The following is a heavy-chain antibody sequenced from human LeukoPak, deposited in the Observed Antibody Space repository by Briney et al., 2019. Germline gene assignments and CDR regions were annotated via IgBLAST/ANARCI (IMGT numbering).Heavy chain of an antibody. CDR2: INWNSGRI. D-gene: IGHD3-22*01. CDR3: VKDRSGYYAYSFDV. CDR1: GLTFDDYA. Sequence: PGGSLRLSCAASGLTFDDYAMHWVRQAPGKGLEWVSGINWNSGRIGYADSVKGRFTISRDNAKNSLFLQMNSLRVEDMALYCVKDRSGYYAYSFDVWGQGTMVTVSS. J-gene: IGHJ3*01. V-gene: IGHV3-9*03.